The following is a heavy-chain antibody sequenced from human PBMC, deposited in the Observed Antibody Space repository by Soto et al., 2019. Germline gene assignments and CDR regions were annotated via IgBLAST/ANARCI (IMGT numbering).Heavy chain of an antibody. CDR3: VRQGIGDLHGLVDV. D-gene: IGHD3-10*01. CDR2: IYHTGDP. CDR1: SGPSRSHN. J-gene: IGHJ6*01. Sequence: QVQLQQSGPGLVKPSETLSLTCTVSSGPSRSHNWGWIRQPPGGGLGWIGYIYHTGDPSYNPSLSSRVTISADTSTNHISLTLRSVTAADKAVYYCVRQGIGDLHGLVDVWGQGTRVSVSS. V-gene: IGHV4-59*08.